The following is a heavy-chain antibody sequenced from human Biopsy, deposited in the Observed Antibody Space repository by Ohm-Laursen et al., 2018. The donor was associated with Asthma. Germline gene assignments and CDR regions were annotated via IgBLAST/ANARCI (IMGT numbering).Heavy chain of an antibody. CDR2: INAGNGNT. V-gene: IGHV1-3*01. Sequence: ATVKISCKASGYTFTNYAIHWMRQAPGQRPEWMGWINAGNGNTKYSQKFQGRVTITRDTSATTAYMELSSLRSEDTAVYYCARVRKDYYDSSGLSGGWFDPWGQGTLVTVSS. J-gene: IGHJ5*02. D-gene: IGHD3-22*01. CDR3: ARVRKDYYDSSGLSGGWFDP. CDR1: GYTFTNYA.